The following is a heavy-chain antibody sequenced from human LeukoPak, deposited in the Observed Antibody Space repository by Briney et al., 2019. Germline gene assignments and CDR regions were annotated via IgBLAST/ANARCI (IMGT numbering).Heavy chain of an antibody. CDR2: IRSKAYGGTT. V-gene: IGHV3-49*03. Sequence: GGSLRLSCTASGFTFGDYAMSWFRQAPGEGLEWVGFIRSKAYGGTTEYAASVKGRFTISRDDSKSIAYLQMNSLKTEDTAVYYCTRELEEVCSGGSCYFDYWGQGTLVTVSS. CDR1: GFTFGDYA. J-gene: IGHJ4*02. D-gene: IGHD2-15*01. CDR3: TRELEEVCSGGSCYFDY.